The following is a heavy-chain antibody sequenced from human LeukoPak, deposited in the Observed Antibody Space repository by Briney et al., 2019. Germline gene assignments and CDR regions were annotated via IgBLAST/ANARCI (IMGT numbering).Heavy chain of an antibody. CDR2: ISAYNGNT. CDR3: ARGLHPEDYYYYYMDV. D-gene: IGHD4-11*01. Sequence: GASVKVSCKASGYTSTSYGISWVRQAPGQGLEWMGWISAYNGNTNYAQKLQGRVTMTTDTSTSTAYMELRSLRSDDTAVYYCARGLHPEDYYYYYMDVWGKGTTVTVSS. CDR1: GYTSTSYG. V-gene: IGHV1-18*01. J-gene: IGHJ6*03.